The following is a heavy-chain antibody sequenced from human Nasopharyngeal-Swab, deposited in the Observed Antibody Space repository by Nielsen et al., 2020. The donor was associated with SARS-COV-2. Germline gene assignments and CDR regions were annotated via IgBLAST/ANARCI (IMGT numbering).Heavy chain of an antibody. CDR1: GFTFSIYA. CDR2: ISGSGGST. V-gene: IGHV3-23*01. CDR3: AKEEYSSSWYIGDY. Sequence: GESLKISCAASGFTFSIYAMSWVRQAQGKGLEWVSAISGSGGSTYYADSVKGRFTISRDNSKNTLYLQMNSLRAEDTAVYYCAKEEYSSSWYIGDYWGQGTLVTVSS. J-gene: IGHJ4*02. D-gene: IGHD6-13*01.